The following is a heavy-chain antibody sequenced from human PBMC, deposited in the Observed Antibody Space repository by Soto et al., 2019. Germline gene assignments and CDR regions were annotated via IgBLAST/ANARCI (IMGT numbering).Heavy chain of an antibody. Sequence: QVQLQESGPGRVKPSETLSLTCSVSGGSITDYSWNWIRQSAGKGLEWIGRISATGKNQVNPSLQSQVTMSLDTSTNQFSLKLTSVTAADPSVYYCAWESGENWSYEAYWGQGTLVTVSS. CDR2: ISATGKN. CDR3: AWESGENWSYEAY. V-gene: IGHV4-4*07. D-gene: IGHD1-7*01. J-gene: IGHJ1*01. CDR1: GGSITDYS.